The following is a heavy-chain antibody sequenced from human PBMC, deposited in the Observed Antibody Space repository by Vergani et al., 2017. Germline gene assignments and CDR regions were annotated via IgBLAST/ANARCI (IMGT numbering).Heavy chain of an antibody. D-gene: IGHD2-21*02. CDR1: GYSISSGYY. J-gene: IGHJ2*01. V-gene: IGHV4-38-2*02. Sequence: QVQLQESGPGLVKPSETLSLTCNVSGYSISSGYYWGWIRQPPGKGLEWIGSIHHSGSTYYNPSLKSRVPISVDTSKNQFSLKLSSVTAADTAVYYCARVGHLVAVTGEGPSLDLWGRGTLVTVSS. CDR3: ARVGHLVAVTGEGPSLDL. CDR2: IHHSGST.